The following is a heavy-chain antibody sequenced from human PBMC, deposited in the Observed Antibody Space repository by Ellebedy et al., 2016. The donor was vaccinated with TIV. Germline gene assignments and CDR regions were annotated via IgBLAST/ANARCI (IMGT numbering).Heavy chain of an antibody. D-gene: IGHD3-10*01. V-gene: IGHV4-34*01. CDR1: GGSFSGYY. J-gene: IGHJ5*02. CDR3: AGGAGVFNP. Sequence: SETLSLTXAVYGGSFSGYYWSWIRQPPGKGLEWIGEINHSGSTNYNPSLKSRVTISVDTSKNQFSLKLSSVTAADTAVYYCAGGAGVFNPWGQGTLVTVSS. CDR2: INHSGST.